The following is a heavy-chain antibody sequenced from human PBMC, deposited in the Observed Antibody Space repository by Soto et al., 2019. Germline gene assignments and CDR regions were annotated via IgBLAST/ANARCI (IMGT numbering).Heavy chain of an antibody. V-gene: IGHV4-39*01. CDR1: GVSMSDTSYY. CDR3: ARQGSY. J-gene: IGHJ4*02. Sequence: PSETLSLTCNVSGVSMSDTSYYWGWIRQPPGKGLEWIGTIYFNGNTFYNPSLKSRLTISVDTSKNQISLRLTSVTAADTAVYYCARQGSYSGQGTLVTVSS. CDR2: IYFNGNT.